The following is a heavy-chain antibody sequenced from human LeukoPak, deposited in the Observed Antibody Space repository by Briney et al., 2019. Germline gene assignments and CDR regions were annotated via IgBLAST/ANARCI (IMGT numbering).Heavy chain of an antibody. V-gene: IGHV3-30*18. Sequence: RGSLRLSCAASGFTFTTYGLHWVRQAPGKGLEWVAAIASNGGSEYYADSVKGRFTISRDNSKNTLFLQMNSLRPDDTAVYYCAKRGHYSINWYHYFDYWGQGTLVTVSS. J-gene: IGHJ4*02. CDR1: GFTFTTYG. CDR2: IASNGGSE. D-gene: IGHD6-13*01. CDR3: AKRGHYSINWYHYFDY.